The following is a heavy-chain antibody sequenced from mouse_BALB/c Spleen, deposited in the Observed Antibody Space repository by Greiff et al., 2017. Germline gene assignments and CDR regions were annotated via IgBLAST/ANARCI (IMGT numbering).Heavy chain of an antibody. CDR3: ARSYYRYDGAFDY. V-gene: IGHV3-8*02. CDR1: GDSITSGY. D-gene: IGHD2-14*01. J-gene: IGHJ2*01. Sequence: EVKVVESGPSLVKPSQTLSLTCSVTGDSITSGYWNWIRKFPGNKLEYMGYISYSGSTYYNPSLKSRISITRDTSKNQYYLQLNSVTTEDTATYYCARSYYRYDGAFDYWGKGTTLTVSS. CDR2: ISYSGST.